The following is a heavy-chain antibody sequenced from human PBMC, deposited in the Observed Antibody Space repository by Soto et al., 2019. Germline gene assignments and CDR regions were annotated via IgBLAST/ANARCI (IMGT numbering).Heavy chain of an antibody. Sequence: PGGSLRLSCTASGFTFSSYEMNWVRQAPGKRLEWVSYISSSGSTIYYADSVKGRFTISRDNAKNSLYLQMNSLRAEDTAVYYCARAPGALLWFGPQSSEYFQHWGQGTLVTVSS. J-gene: IGHJ1*01. D-gene: IGHD3-10*01. CDR3: ARAPGALLWFGPQSSEYFQH. CDR2: ISSSGSTI. CDR1: GFTFSSYE. V-gene: IGHV3-48*03.